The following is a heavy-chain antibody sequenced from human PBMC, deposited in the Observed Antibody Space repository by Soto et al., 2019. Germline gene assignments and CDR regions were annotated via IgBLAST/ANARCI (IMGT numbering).Heavy chain of an antibody. CDR1: GFTFSSYA. Sequence: GGSLRLSCAASGFTFSSYAMHCVRQAPGKGLERVAFISYDGSNKYYADSVKGRFTISRDNSKNTLYLQMNSLRAEDTAVYYCARAHCSSTSCYMDYFDYWGQGTLVTVSS. CDR2: ISYDGSNK. CDR3: ARAHCSSTSCYMDYFDY. D-gene: IGHD2-2*02. V-gene: IGHV3-30-3*01. J-gene: IGHJ4*02.